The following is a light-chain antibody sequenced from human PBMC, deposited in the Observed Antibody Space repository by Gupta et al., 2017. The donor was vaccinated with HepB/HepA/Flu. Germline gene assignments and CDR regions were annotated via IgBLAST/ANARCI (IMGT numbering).Light chain of an antibody. CDR1: QSINTW. V-gene: IGKV1-5*03. J-gene: IGKJ2*01. CDR3: QQDKSYFT. Sequence: DIQMTQSPSTVSASIGDRVTIPCRASQSINTWLAWVQQKPGKAPKLLIYKASTLERGDPSSFCGCGENKEFSHTSSRRQLDACEYYYGQQDKSYFTFGQGTKLEIK. CDR2: KAS.